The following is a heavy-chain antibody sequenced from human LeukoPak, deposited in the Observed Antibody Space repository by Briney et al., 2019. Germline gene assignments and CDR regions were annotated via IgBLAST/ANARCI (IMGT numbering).Heavy chain of an antibody. CDR3: AKDDHYDFWSGHDY. J-gene: IGHJ4*02. D-gene: IGHD3-3*01. Sequence: GESLRLSCAASGFTFSSYGMHWVRQAPGKGLEWVAFIRYDGSNKYYADSVKGRFTISRDNPKNTLYLQMNSLRAEDTAVYYCAKDDHYDFWSGHDYWGQGTLVTVSS. CDR2: IRYDGSNK. CDR1: GFTFSSYG. V-gene: IGHV3-30*02.